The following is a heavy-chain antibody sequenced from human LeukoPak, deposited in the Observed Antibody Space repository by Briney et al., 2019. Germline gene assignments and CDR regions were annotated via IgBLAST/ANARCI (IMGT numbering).Heavy chain of an antibody. V-gene: IGHV4-30-4*01. Sequence: SETLSLTCTVSGGSISSGDYYWSWIRQPPGKGLEWIGYIYYSGSTYYNPSLKSRVTILVDTSKNQFSLKLSSVIAADTAVYYCAREIYSTYYFDYWGQGTLVTVSS. CDR2: IYYSGST. CDR3: AREIYSTYYFDY. D-gene: IGHD2-15*01. CDR1: GGSISSGDYY. J-gene: IGHJ4*02.